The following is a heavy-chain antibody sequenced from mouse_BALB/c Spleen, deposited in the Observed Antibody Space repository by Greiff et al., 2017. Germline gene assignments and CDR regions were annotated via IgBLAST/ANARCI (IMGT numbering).Heavy chain of an antibody. J-gene: IGHJ4*01. V-gene: IGHV5-9-4*01. Sequence: EVKVVESGGGLVKPGGSLKLSCAASGFTFSSYAMSWVRQSPEKRLEWVAEISSGGSYTYYPDTVTGRFTISRDNAKNTLYLEMSSLRSEDTAMYYCAREKPSMDYWGQGTSVTVSS. CDR1: GFTFSSYA. CDR2: ISSGGSYT. CDR3: AREKPSMDY.